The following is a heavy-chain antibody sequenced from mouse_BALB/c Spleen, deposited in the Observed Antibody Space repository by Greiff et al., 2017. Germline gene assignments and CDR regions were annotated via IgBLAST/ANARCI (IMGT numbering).Heavy chain of an antibody. J-gene: IGHJ4*01. Sequence: VQLVESGPGLVAPSQSLSITCTVSGFSLTGYGVNWVRQPPGKGLEWLGMIWGDGSTDYNSALKSRLSISKDNSKSQVFLKMNSLQTDDTARYYCARVYGSSSYAMDYWGQGTSVTVSS. CDR2: IWGDGST. CDR3: ARVYGSSSYAMDY. V-gene: IGHV2-6-7*01. CDR1: GFSLTGYG. D-gene: IGHD1-1*01.